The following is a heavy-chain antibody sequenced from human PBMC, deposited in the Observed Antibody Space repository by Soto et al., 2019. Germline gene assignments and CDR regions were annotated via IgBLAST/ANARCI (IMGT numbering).Heavy chain of an antibody. CDR2: INPNSGGT. D-gene: IGHD2-8*01. Sequence: ASVKVSCTASGYTFTGYYMHWVRQAPGQGLEWMGWINPNSGGTNYAQKFQGWVTMTRDTSISTAYMELSRLRSDDTAVYYCAGDRRYCTNGVCYLHNWFDPWGQGTLVTVSS. V-gene: IGHV1-2*04. CDR3: AGDRRYCTNGVCYLHNWFDP. CDR1: GYTFTGYY. J-gene: IGHJ5*02.